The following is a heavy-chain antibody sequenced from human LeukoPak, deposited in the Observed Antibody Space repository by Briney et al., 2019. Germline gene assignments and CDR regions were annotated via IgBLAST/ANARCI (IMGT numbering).Heavy chain of an antibody. CDR2: ISYDGSNK. CDR3: AREGTDWLGVFDY. J-gene: IGHJ4*02. Sequence: GGSLRLSCAASGFTFSTYWMTWVRQAPGKGLEWVAVISYDGSNKYYADSVKGRFTISRDNSKNTLYLQMNSLRAEDTAVYYCAREGTDWLGVFDYWGQGTLVTVSS. CDR1: GFTFSTYW. D-gene: IGHD3-9*01. V-gene: IGHV3-30*03.